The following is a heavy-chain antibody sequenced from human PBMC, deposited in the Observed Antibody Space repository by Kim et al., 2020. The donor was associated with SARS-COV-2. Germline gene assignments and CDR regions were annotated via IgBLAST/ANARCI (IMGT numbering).Heavy chain of an antibody. CDR2: IYYSGST. D-gene: IGHD2-8*01. CDR3: ARDLRYCTNGVCSFHYYYGMDV. Sequence: SETLSLTCTVSGGSVSSGSYYWSWIRQPPGKGLEWIGYIYYSGSTNYNPSLKSRVTISVDTSKNQFSLKLSSVTAADTAVYYCARDLRYCTNGVCSFHYYYGMDVWGQGTTVTVSS. V-gene: IGHV4-61*01. CDR1: GGSVSSGSYY. J-gene: IGHJ6*02.